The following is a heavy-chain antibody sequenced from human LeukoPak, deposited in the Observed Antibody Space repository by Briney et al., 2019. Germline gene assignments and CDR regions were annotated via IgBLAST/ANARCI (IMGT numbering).Heavy chain of an antibody. Sequence: GGSLRLSCAASGFTFSTYTMNWVRQAPGKGLEWVSSISSRSSYIYYADSVKGRFTISRDNAKNSLYLQMNSLRAEDTAVYYCAELGITMIGGVWGKGTTVTISS. CDR3: AELGITMIGGV. D-gene: IGHD3-10*02. J-gene: IGHJ6*04. V-gene: IGHV3-21*01. CDR1: GFTFSTYT. CDR2: ISSRSSYI.